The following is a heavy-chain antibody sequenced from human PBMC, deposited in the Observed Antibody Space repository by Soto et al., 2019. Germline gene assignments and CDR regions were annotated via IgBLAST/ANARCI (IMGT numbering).Heavy chain of an antibody. D-gene: IGHD3-10*01. Sequence: SETLSLTCAVYGGSFSDYYWSWIRQPPGKGLEWIGEINHSGSTNYNPSLKSRVTISVDTSKNQFSLKLSSVTAADTAVYYCARRTFGELLYLKWFDPWGQGTLVNVS. CDR1: GGSFSDYY. V-gene: IGHV4-34*01. J-gene: IGHJ5*02. CDR3: ARRTFGELLYLKWFDP. CDR2: INHSGST.